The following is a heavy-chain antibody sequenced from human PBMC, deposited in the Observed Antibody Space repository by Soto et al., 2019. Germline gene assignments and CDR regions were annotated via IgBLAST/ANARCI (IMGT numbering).Heavy chain of an antibody. CDR2: MNPNSGNT. V-gene: IGHV1-8*01. D-gene: IGHD1-1*01. Sequence: QVQLVQSGAEVKKPGASVKVSCKASGYTFTSYDINWVRQATGQGLEWMGWMNPNSGNTGYAQKFQGRVTMTRNTTTSTADYKELSRRTADTAADYYSAWPPGYYYYGMDVWGQGTTVTVSS. J-gene: IGHJ6*02. CDR1: GYTFTSYD. CDR3: SAWPPGYYYYGMDV.